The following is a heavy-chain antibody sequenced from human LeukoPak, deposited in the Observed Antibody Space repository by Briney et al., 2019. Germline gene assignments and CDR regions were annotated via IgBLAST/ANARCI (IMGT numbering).Heavy chain of an antibody. CDR3: ARDEGAYSDYVWGSYRPPGKYKGMDV. D-gene: IGHD3-16*02. CDR1: GFTFSNYA. CDR2: ISGSGGRT. J-gene: IGHJ6*02. V-gene: IGHV3-23*01. Sequence: GGSLRLSCAASGFTFSNYAMSWVRQAPGKGLEWVSAISGSGGRTYYADSVKGRFTISRDNFENTLYLQMNSLRSDDTAVYYCARDEGAYSDYVWGSYRPPGKYKGMDVWGQGTTVTVSS.